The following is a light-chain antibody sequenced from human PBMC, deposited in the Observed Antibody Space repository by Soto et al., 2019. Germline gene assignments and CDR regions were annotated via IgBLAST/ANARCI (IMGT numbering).Light chain of an antibody. CDR3: QQYGSSPWT. Sequence: VLSQSPGRLSLSPGERATLSCRASQSVSSSYLAWYQQKPGQAPRLLIYGASSRATGIPDRFSGSGSGTDFTLTISRLEPEDFAVYYCQQYGSSPWTFGQGTKVDIK. CDR1: QSVSSSY. CDR2: GAS. J-gene: IGKJ1*01. V-gene: IGKV3-20*01.